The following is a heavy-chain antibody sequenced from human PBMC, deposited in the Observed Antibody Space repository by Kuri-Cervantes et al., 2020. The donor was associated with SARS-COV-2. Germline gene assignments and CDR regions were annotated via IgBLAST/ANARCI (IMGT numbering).Heavy chain of an antibody. CDR2: ISSSSSTI. V-gene: IGHV3-48*02. D-gene: IGHD5-12*01. Sequence: GESLKISCAASGIIFSRYSMNWVRQAPGRGLEWVSYISSSSSTIYYIDSVKGRFTISRDNAKNSLYLQMNSLRDEDTAVYYSVRVGAYSGYDFDSWGQGTLVTVSS. CDR3: VRVGAYSGYDFDS. CDR1: GIIFSRYS. J-gene: IGHJ4*02.